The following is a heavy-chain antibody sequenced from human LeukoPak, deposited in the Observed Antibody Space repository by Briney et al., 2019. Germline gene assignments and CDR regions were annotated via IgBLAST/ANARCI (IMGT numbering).Heavy chain of an antibody. D-gene: IGHD4-17*01. Sequence: ASVRVSCKASGYTFTGYYLHWVRQAPGQGLEWMGWINPNSGGTNYAQKFQGRVTMTRDTSISTAYMELSRLRSDDTAVYYCAMTTVHYYFDYWGQGTLVAVSS. CDR2: INPNSGGT. J-gene: IGHJ4*02. CDR3: AMTTVHYYFDY. CDR1: GYTFTGYY. V-gene: IGHV1-2*02.